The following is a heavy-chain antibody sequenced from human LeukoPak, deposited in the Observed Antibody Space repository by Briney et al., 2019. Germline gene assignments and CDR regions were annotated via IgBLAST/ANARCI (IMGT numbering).Heavy chain of an antibody. CDR2: MNPNSGNT. V-gene: IGHV1-8*03. D-gene: IGHD2-2*01. CDR3: ARGPPRCYLCWFDP. CDR1: GYTFTSYD. Sequence: ASVKVSCQASGYTFTSYDINWVRQATGQGLEWMGWMNPNSGNTGYAQKFQGRVTITRNTSISTAYMELSSLRSEDTAVYYCARGPPRCYLCWFDPWGQGTLVTVSS. J-gene: IGHJ5*02.